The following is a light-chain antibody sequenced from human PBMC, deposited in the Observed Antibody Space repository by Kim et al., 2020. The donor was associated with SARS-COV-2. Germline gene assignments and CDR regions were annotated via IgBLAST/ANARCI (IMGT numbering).Light chain of an antibody. CDR2: NAS. Sequence: LSPEERATLSCRTSQSVSRNYLAWYQQNPGQAPRLLIFNASSRAPGIPDRFSGSGSGTDFTLTISRLEPEDFAVYYCHQYGISPGTFGQGTQAGD. CDR1: QSVSRNY. V-gene: IGKV3-20*01. CDR3: HQYGISPGT. J-gene: IGKJ2*01.